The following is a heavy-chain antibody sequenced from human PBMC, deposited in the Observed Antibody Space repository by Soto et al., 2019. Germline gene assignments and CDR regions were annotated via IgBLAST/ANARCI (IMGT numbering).Heavy chain of an antibody. CDR2: IYPGDSDT. Sequence: PGESLKISCKGSGYSFTSYWIGWVRQMPGKGLEWMGIIYPGDSDTRYSPSFQGQVTISADKSISTAYLQWSSLKASDTAMYYCARGTRSSWYLQTPYYYYGMDVWGQGTTVTVSS. CDR3: ARGTRSSWYLQTPYYYYGMDV. D-gene: IGHD6-13*01. J-gene: IGHJ6*02. V-gene: IGHV5-51*01. CDR1: GYSFTSYW.